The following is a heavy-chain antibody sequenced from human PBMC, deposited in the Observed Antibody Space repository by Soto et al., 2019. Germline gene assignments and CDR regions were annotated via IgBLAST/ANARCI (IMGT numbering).Heavy chain of an antibody. CDR3: ARDLTYGGWFDP. D-gene: IGHD4-17*01. V-gene: IGHV1-18*01. CDR1: GYTFTNYG. CDR2: ISAYNGNT. J-gene: IGHJ5*02. Sequence: ASVKVSCKASGYTFTNYGISWVRQAPGQGLEWMGWISAYNGNTNYAQKLQGRVTMTTDTSTSTAYMELRSLRSDDTAVYYCARDLTYGGWFDPWGQGTLVTSPQ.